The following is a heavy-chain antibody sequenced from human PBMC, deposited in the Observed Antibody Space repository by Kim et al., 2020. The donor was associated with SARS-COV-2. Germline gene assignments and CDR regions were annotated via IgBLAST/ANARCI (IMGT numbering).Heavy chain of an antibody. J-gene: IGHJ3*02. D-gene: IGHD1-1*01. Sequence: GGSLRLSCAASGFTFSSYWMHWVRQAPGKGLVWVSRIKSDGSTTTYVDSVKGRFTISRDNAKNTLYLQMNSLRAEDAAVYYCARGGSGGNAFDIWGQGTMVTVSS. V-gene: IGHV3-74*01. CDR3: ARGGSGGNAFDI. CDR1: GFTFSSYW. CDR2: IKSDGSTT.